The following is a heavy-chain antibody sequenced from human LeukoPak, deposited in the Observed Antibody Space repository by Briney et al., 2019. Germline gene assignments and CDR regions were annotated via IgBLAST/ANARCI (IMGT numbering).Heavy chain of an antibody. J-gene: IGHJ4*02. D-gene: IGHD1-1*01. V-gene: IGHV3-23*01. CDR2: ISGSCGST. CDR1: GFTFSRHA. Sequence: GGSLTLSCAASGFTFSRHAMNWVRQAPGQGLEWVSAISGSCGSTYNADSVKGQFTISRDNSKNTLYLQMNSLRAEDTAVYYCAKDGGWKDGPSGTSDYWGQGTLVTVSS. CDR3: AKDGGWKDGPSGTSDY.